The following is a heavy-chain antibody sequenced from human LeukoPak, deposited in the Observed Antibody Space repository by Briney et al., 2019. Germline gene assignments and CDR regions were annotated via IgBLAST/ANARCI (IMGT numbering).Heavy chain of an antibody. Sequence: GEPLKISCKGSGYSFTTYWIGWVRQMPGKGLGWMGIIYPGDSDTRYSPSFQDQVTISADKSISTAYLQWSSLKASDTAMYYCARHIAPGYNSGWYFDYWGQGTLVTVSS. CDR1: GYSFTTYW. V-gene: IGHV5-51*01. D-gene: IGHD6-19*01. CDR2: IYPGDSDT. J-gene: IGHJ4*02. CDR3: ARHIAPGYNSGWYFDY.